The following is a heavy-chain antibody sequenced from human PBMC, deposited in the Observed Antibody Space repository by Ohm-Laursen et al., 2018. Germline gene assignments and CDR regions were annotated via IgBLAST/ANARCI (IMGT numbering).Heavy chain of an antibody. CDR1: GFSFSADW. Sequence: GSLRLSCTASGFSFSADWMYWVRQAPGKGLEWVANIKQDGSEKYYVDSVKGRFTISRDNSKNTLYLQMNSLRAEDTAVYYCAKQPPAPAGTYDYWGQGTLVTVSS. D-gene: IGHD6-13*01. CDR3: AKQPPAPAGTYDY. CDR2: IKQDGSEK. V-gene: IGHV3-7*03. J-gene: IGHJ4*02.